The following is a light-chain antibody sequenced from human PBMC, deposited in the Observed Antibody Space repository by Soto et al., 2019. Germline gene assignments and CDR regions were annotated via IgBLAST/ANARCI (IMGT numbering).Light chain of an antibody. CDR1: QSVSSY. CDR3: QQRSNWPLT. V-gene: IGKV3-11*01. Sequence: EIVMTQSPATLSVSPGERATLYCRASQSVSSYLAWYQQKPGQVPRLLIYDASNRATGIPARFSGSGSGTDFTLTISSLEPEDFAVYYCQQRSNWPLTFGGGTKVDIK. J-gene: IGKJ4*01. CDR2: DAS.